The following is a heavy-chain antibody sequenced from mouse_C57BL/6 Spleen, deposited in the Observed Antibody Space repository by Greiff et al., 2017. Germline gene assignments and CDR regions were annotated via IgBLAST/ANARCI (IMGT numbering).Heavy chain of an antibody. J-gene: IGHJ2*01. V-gene: IGHV1-59*01. Sequence: QVQLKQPGAELVRPGTSVKLSCKASGYTFTSYWMHWVKQRPGQGLEWIGVIDPPDSYTNYNQKFKGKATLTVDTSSSTAYMQLSSLTSEDSAVYDGARRRQYYGGSPYYFDYWGQGTTL. CDR2: IDPPDSYT. CDR3: ARRRQYYGGSPYYFDY. CDR1: GYTFTSYW. D-gene: IGHD1-1*01.